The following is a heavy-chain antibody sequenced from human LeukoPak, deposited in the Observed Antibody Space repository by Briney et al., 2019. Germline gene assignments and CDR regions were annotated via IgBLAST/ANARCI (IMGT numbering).Heavy chain of an antibody. V-gene: IGHV4-39*01. Sequence: KSSETLSLTCTVSGGSISSSTYYWGWIRQPPGKGLEWIGSIYYSGSTYYNPSLKSRVTISVDTSKNQFSLKLSSVTAADTAVYYCASRMVRGTDYWGQGTLVTVSS. J-gene: IGHJ4*02. CDR3: ASRMVRGTDY. D-gene: IGHD3-10*01. CDR2: IYYSGST. CDR1: GGSISSSTYY.